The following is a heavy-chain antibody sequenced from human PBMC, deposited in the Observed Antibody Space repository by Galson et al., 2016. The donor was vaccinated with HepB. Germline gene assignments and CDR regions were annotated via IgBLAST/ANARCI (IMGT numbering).Heavy chain of an antibody. D-gene: IGHD6-19*01. V-gene: IGHV3-30*18. CDR3: AKDSRGGNGWYSYYFDY. CDR2: LSYDGSNK. Sequence: SLRLSCAASGFTFSLYGMHWVRQAPGKGLEWLAILSYDGSNKYYADSVEGRFTISRDNSKNTLYLQMNSLRAEDTAVYFCAKDSRGGNGWYSYYFDYCGQGTLVTVSS. CDR1: GFTFSLYG. J-gene: IGHJ4*02.